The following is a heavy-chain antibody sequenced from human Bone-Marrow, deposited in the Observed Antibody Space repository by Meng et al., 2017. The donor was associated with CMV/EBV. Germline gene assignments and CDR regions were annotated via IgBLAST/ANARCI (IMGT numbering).Heavy chain of an antibody. V-gene: IGHV3-11*01. CDR2: ISSSGSTI. D-gene: IGHD3-3*01. Sequence: GGSLRLSCAASGFTFSDYYMSWIRQAPGKGLEWVSYISSSGSTIYYADSVKGRFTISRDNAKNSLYLQMNNLRAKDTATYYCGKYFDLWSGYGPYFDSWGRGTLVTVSS. CDR1: GFTFSDYY. CDR3: GKYFDLWSGYGPYFDS. J-gene: IGHJ4*02.